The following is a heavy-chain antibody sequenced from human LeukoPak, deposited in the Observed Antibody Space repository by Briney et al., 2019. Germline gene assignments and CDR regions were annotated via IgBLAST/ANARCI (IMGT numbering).Heavy chain of an antibody. D-gene: IGHD2-2*01. Sequence: SETLSLTCAVYGGSFSGYYWSWIRQPPGKGLEWIGEINHSGSTNYNPSLKSRVTISVDTSKNQFSLKLSSVTAADTAVYYCARQYPNIGYCSSTSCHPPVYYYYMDVWGKGTTVTISS. CDR3: ARQYPNIGYCSSTSCHPPVYYYYMDV. CDR2: INHSGST. CDR1: GGSFSGYY. J-gene: IGHJ6*03. V-gene: IGHV4-34*01.